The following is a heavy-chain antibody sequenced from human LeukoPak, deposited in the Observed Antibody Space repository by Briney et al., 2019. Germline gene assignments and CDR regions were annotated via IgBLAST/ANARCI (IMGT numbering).Heavy chain of an antibody. CDR2: INPNSGGT. J-gene: IGHJ6*03. Sequence: ASVKVSCKASGYTFTGYYMHWVRQAPGQGLEWMGWINPNSGGTNYAQKFQGRVTMTRDASISTAYMELSRLRSDDTAVYYCARDSSSWYASRYYYHYMDVWGKGTTVTVSS. CDR1: GYTFTGYY. V-gene: IGHV1-2*02. CDR3: ARDSSSWYASRYYYHYMDV. D-gene: IGHD6-13*01.